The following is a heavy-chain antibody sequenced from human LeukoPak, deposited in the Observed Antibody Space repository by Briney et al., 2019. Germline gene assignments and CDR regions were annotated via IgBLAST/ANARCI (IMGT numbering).Heavy chain of an antibody. D-gene: IGHD3-9*01. Sequence: GGSLRLSCAASGFTVSSNYMSWVRQAPGKGLEWVSVIYSGGSTYYADSVKGRFTISRDNSKNTLYLQMNSLRAEDTAVYYCARANCYDILTGYHDYWGQGTLVTVSS. CDR2: IYSGGST. V-gene: IGHV3-66*02. J-gene: IGHJ4*02. CDR1: GFTVSSNY. CDR3: ARANCYDILTGYHDY.